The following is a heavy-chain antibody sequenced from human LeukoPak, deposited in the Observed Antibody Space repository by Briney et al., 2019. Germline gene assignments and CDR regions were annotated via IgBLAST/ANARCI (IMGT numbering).Heavy chain of an antibody. CDR2: IFYSGST. J-gene: IGHJ3*02. D-gene: IGHD3-10*01. V-gene: IGHV4-39*07. Sequence: PSETLSLTCTVSGGSISSYYWGWIRQPPGKGLEWIGNIFYSGSTYYSPSLRSRVTISLDTSRNQFSLKLNSVTAADTAVYYCAKSNGYGLVDIWGQGTMVTVSS. CDR3: AKSNGYGLVDI. CDR1: GGSISSYY.